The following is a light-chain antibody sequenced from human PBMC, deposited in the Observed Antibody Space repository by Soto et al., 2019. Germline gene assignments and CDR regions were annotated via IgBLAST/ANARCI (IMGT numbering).Light chain of an antibody. CDR2: GSS. J-gene: IGKJ1*01. CDR3: KQSYSSPPT. Sequence: DMVMTQSPDTLSLSPGERATLSCRASQGVGTDLAWYQLRPGQVPRLLIYGSSTRATGVPARFSGSRSGPDFTLTIRSLQPEDFATYYCKQSYSSPPTFGQGTKVDNK. V-gene: IGKV3-15*01. CDR1: QGVGTD.